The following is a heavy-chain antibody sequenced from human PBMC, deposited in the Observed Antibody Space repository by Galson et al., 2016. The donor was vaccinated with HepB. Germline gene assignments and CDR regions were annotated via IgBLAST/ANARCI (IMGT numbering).Heavy chain of an antibody. CDR2: VYYSGNT. V-gene: IGHV4-59*01. Sequence: SETLSLTCTVSGGSLSTYYWSWIRQPPGKGLEWIGYVYYSGNTNYNPSLKSPITISVDTSKNQFSLKLSSVTAADTAVYYCASLQQLPRKDNYYYYTMDVWGQGTTVTVSS. CDR1: GGSLSTYY. J-gene: IGHJ6*02. CDR3: ASLQQLPRKDNYYYYTMDV. D-gene: IGHD6-13*01.